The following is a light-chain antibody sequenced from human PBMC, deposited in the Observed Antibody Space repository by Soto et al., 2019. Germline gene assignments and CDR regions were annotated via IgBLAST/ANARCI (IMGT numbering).Light chain of an antibody. V-gene: IGKV3-20*01. Sequence: ETVMPQYPATLSVSPGETATLSCRTSQGLNRNLAWYQQKLGQAPRVLIYDASNRATGIPARFSGSGSGTDFTLTISRLEPEDFAVYYCQQYGSSPTFGQGTKVDIK. J-gene: IGKJ1*01. CDR1: QGLNRN. CDR2: DAS. CDR3: QQYGSSPT.